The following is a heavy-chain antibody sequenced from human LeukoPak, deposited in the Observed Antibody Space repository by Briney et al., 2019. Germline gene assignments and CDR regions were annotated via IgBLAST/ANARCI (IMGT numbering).Heavy chain of an antibody. CDR1: GGSISSYY. J-gene: IGHJ5*02. Sequence: KPSETLSLTCTVSGGSISSYYWSWIRQPAGKGLEWIGRIYTSGSTYYNPSLKSRVTMSVDTSKNQFSLKLSSVTAADTAVYYCAGETRGYSYGYLFGDWFDPWGQGTLVTVSS. D-gene: IGHD5-18*01. V-gene: IGHV4-4*07. CDR2: IYTSGST. CDR3: AGETRGYSYGYLFGDWFDP.